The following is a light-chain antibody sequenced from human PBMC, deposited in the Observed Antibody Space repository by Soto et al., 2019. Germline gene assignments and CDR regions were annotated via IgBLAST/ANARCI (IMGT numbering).Light chain of an antibody. V-gene: IGLV2-14*01. Sequence: QSALTQPASVSGSPGQSITISCTGTSSDVGGYNYVSWYQQHPGKAPKLMIYEVNNRPSGVSHRFSGSKSGNAASLTISGRPAEDGDDYYCTSYTSSSSSEVFGAGTKLTVL. J-gene: IGLJ2*01. CDR1: SSDVGGYNY. CDR2: EVN. CDR3: TSYTSSSSSEV.